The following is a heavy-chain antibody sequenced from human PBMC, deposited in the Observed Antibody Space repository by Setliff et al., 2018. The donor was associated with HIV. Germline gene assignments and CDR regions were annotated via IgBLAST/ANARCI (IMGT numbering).Heavy chain of an antibody. CDR3: ARDTVRATFSDY. V-gene: IGHV1-46*01. D-gene: IGHD1-26*01. J-gene: IGHJ4*02. CDR2: INPSGGGT. Sequence: ASVKVSCKASGYTFTSYYMHWVRRAPGQGLEWMGIINPSGGGTTYARKFQGRVTMTRDTSISTAYMELSSLRYDDTVVYYCARDTVRATFSDYWGQGTLVTVSS. CDR1: GYTFTSYY.